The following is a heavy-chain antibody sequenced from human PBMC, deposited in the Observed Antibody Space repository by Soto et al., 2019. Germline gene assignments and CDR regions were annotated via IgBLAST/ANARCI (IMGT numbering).Heavy chain of an antibody. CDR3: ARTTLSSGILDY. Sequence: QVQLVQSGAEVKKPGASVKVSCKASGYTFISYYMHWVRQAPGQGLEWMGIINPSGGSTSYAQKFQGRVTMTRDTSTSTVYMELCSLRSEDTAVYYCARTTLSSGILDYWGQGTLVTVSS. V-gene: IGHV1-46*01. CDR1: GYTFISYY. D-gene: IGHD1-26*01. J-gene: IGHJ4*02. CDR2: INPSGGST.